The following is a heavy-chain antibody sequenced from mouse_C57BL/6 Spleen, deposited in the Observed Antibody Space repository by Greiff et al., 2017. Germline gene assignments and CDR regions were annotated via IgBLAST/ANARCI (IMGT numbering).Heavy chain of an antibody. D-gene: IGHD2-5*01. J-gene: IGHJ4*01. CDR1: GFTFSDYG. CDR2: ISNLAYSI. Sequence: DVKLVESGGGLVQPGGSLKLSCAASGFTFSDYGMAWVRQAPRKGPEWVAFISNLAYSIYYADTVTGRFTISRENAKNTLYLEMSSLRSEDTAMYYCARQDYSNYDAMDYWGQGTSVTVSS. CDR3: ARQDYSNYDAMDY. V-gene: IGHV5-15*01.